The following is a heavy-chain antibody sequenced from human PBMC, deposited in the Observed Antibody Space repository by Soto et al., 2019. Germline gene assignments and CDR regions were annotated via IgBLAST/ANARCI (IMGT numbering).Heavy chain of an antibody. V-gene: IGHV4-39*01. CDR1: SAPVSSTTYT. CDR2: VYYDGSS. J-gene: IGHJ4*02. CDR3: ARSTIAPRLFMYPFDS. Sequence: SETLSLTCTVSSAPVSSTTYTWGWIRQPPGKGLEWVAIVYYDGSSYYNPSLNSRVTISLDTSKNQFSPRLNSVTAADTAVYYCARSTIAPRLFMYPFDSWGQGTLVTVSS. D-gene: IGHD6-6*01.